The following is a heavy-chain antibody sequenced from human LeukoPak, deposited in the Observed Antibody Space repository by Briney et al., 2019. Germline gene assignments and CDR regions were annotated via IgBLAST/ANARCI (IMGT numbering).Heavy chain of an antibody. J-gene: IGHJ4*02. D-gene: IGHD4-17*01. Sequence: SETLSLTCTVSGGSMCSYYWSWIRQPPGKGLEWIGYIYYSGSTNYNPSLKSRVTISVDTSKNQFSLKLSSVTAADTAVYYCARGLYGDYALDYWGQGTLVTVSS. CDR1: GGSMCSYY. CDR3: ARGLYGDYALDY. CDR2: IYYSGST. V-gene: IGHV4-59*01.